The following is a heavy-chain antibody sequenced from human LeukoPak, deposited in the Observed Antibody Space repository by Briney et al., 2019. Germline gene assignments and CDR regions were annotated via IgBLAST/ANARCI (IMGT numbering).Heavy chain of an antibody. CDR1: GFTFSSYA. CDR2: ISYDGSNK. D-gene: IGHD3-9*01. J-gene: IGHJ4*02. V-gene: IGHV3-30*04. Sequence: PGGSLRPSCAASGFTFSSYAMHWVRQAPGKRLEWVAVISYDGSNKYYADSVKGRFTVSRDNSKNTLYLQMNSLRAEDTAVYYCARDYDILTGYPDYWGQGTLVTVSS. CDR3: ARDYDILTGYPDY.